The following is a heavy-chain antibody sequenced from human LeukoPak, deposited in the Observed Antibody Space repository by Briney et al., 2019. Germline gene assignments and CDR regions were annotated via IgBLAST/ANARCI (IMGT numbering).Heavy chain of an antibody. CDR1: GFTFSSYS. CDR3: ARATEMATIEDDY. CDR2: ISSSSSYI. D-gene: IGHD5-24*01. Sequence: GGSLRLSCAASGFTFSSYSMNWVRQAPGKGLEWVSSISSSSSYIYYADSVKGRFTISRDNAKNSLYLQMNSLRAEDTAVYYCARATEMATIEDDYWGQGTLVTVSS. V-gene: IGHV3-21*01. J-gene: IGHJ4*02.